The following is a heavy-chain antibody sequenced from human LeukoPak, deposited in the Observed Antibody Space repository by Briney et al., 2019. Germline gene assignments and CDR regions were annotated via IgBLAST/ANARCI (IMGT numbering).Heavy chain of an antibody. Sequence: GASVKVSFKASRYTFTVYYMHWVRQAPGQGREWMGWINPNSGVTDYAQNFQGRVTMTRDTAISTAYVELSRLRSDDTAVYYCARGTGEGYTYGRYYFDYWGQGTLVTVSS. V-gene: IGHV1-2*02. CDR3: ARGTGEGYTYGRYYFDY. CDR1: RYTFTVYY. J-gene: IGHJ4*02. CDR2: INPNSGVT. D-gene: IGHD5-18*01.